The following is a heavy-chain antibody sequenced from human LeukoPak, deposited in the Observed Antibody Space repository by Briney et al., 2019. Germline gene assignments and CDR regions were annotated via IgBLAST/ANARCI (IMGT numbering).Heavy chain of an antibody. CDR1: GFTFSSYE. CDR3: ARLFQGYGDY. Sequence: GGSLRLSCAASGFTFSSYEMNWVRQAPGKGLEWVSVIYSGGSTYYADSVKGRFTISRDNSKNTLYLQMNSLRAEDTAVYYCARLFQGYGDYWGQGTLVTVSS. D-gene: IGHD5-12*01. V-gene: IGHV3-66*02. J-gene: IGHJ4*02. CDR2: IYSGGST.